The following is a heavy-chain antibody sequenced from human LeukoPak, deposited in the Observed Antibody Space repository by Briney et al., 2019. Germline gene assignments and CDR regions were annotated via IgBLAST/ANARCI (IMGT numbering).Heavy chain of an antibody. CDR2: INAGNGNT. CDR1: GYTFTSYA. J-gene: IGHJ4*02. Sequence: ASVKVSCKASGYTFTSYAMHWVRQAPGQRLEWMGWINAGNGNTKYSQEFQGRVTITRDTSASTAYMELSSLRSEDTAVYYCATVDYGSGRPDYWGQGTLVTVSS. D-gene: IGHD3-10*01. CDR3: ATVDYGSGRPDY. V-gene: IGHV1-3*03.